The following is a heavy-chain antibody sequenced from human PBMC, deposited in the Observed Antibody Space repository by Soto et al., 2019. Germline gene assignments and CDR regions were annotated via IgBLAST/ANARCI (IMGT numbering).Heavy chain of an antibody. D-gene: IGHD3-22*01. V-gene: IGHV3-48*03. J-gene: IGHJ4*02. Sequence: PGGSLRLSCAASGFTFSSYEMNWVRQAPGKGLEWVSYISSSGSTIYYADSVKGRFTISRDNAKNSLYLQMNSLRAEDTAVYYCASFVGYYYDMSVVRWGQGTLVTVSS. CDR2: ISSSGSTI. CDR1: GFTFSSYE. CDR3: ASFVGYYYDMSVVR.